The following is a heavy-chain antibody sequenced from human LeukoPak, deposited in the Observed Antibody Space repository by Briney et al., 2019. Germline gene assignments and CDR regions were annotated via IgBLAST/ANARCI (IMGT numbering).Heavy chain of an antibody. V-gene: IGHV4-59*01. J-gene: IGHJ6*02. Sequence: SETLSLTCTVSGGSISSYYWSWIRQPPGKGLEWIGYIYYSGGTNYNPSLKSRVTISVDTSKNQFSLKLSSVTAADTAVYYCARGDSGEPAVDYYYYGMDVWGQGTTVTVSS. D-gene: IGHD2-2*01. CDR2: IYYSGGT. CDR3: ARGDSGEPAVDYYYYGMDV. CDR1: GGSISSYY.